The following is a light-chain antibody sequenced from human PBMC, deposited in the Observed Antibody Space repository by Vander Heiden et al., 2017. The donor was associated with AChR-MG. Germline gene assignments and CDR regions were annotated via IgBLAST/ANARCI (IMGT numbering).Light chain of an antibody. Sequence: SYELTQPPSVSVSPGQTASITCSGDKLGDKYACWFQQKPDQSPVLVIYQDSKRPSGIPERFSGSNSGNSATLTIIGTQAMDEADYYCQAWDSSTAIFGGGTKLTVL. CDR3: QAWDSSTAI. CDR1: KLGDKY. J-gene: IGLJ2*01. V-gene: IGLV3-1*01. CDR2: QDS.